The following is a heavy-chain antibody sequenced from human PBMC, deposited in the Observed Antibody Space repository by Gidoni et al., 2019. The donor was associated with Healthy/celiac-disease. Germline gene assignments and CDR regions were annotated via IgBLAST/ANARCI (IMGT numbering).Heavy chain of an antibody. D-gene: IGHD4-4*01. CDR3: AKRNRGRGGMDV. CDR1: GGSISSYY. CDR2: IYYSGST. V-gene: IGHV4-59*01. J-gene: IGHJ6*02. Sequence: QVQLQESGPGLVKPSETLSLTCTVSGGSISSYYWSWIRQPPGKGLEWIGYIYYSGSTNYNPSLKSRVTISVDTSKNQFSLKLSSVTAADTAEYYCAKRNRGRGGMDVWGQGTTVTVSS.